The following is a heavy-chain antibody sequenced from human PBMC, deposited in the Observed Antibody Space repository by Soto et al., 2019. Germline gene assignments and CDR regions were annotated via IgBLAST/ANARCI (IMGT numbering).Heavy chain of an antibody. J-gene: IGHJ6*02. V-gene: IGHV3-53*01. CDR1: GFTFSSYA. D-gene: IGHD3-10*01. CDR2: IYSGGST. Sequence: GGSLRLSCSASGFTFSSYAMHWVRQAPGKGLEWVSVIYSGGSTYYADSVKGRFTISRDNSKNTLYLQMNSLRAEDTAVYYCARDEGGVFRGYNYYHGMDVWGQVTTVTVSS. CDR3: ARDEGGVFRGYNYYHGMDV.